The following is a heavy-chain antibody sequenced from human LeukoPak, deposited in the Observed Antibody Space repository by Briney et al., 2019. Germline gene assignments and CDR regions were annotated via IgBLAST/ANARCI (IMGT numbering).Heavy chain of an antibody. CDR3: AMWGDFDILTGYYVSDF. CDR2: ITGSGDTT. V-gene: IGHV3-23*01. CDR1: GFIFRNYA. J-gene: IGHJ4*02. D-gene: IGHD3-9*01. Sequence: GASLRLSCAASGFIFRNYAMSWVRQAPGKGLEWVSAITGSGDTTYYADSVKGRFTISRDNSKNTLYVEMNTLRAEDTAVYYCAMWGDFDILTGYYVSDFWGQGTLATVSS.